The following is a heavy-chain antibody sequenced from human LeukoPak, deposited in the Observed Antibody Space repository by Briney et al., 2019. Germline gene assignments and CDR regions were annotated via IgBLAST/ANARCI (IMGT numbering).Heavy chain of an antibody. CDR3: ARVDSAVAIDY. CDR1: GVSITSYY. J-gene: IGHJ4*02. CDR2: IYDSGIT. V-gene: IGHV4-59*12. D-gene: IGHD6-19*01. Sequence: SETLSLTCSVSGVSITSYYWNWIRQPPGKGLEWIGYIYDSGITNYNPSLKSRVTISVDTSKNQFSLKLRSVTAADTAVYYCARVDSAVAIDYWGQGILVTVSS.